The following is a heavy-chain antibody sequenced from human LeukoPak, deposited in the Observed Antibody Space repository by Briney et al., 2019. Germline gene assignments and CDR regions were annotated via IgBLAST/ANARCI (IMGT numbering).Heavy chain of an antibody. Sequence: ASVKVSCKASGYTFTSYDINWVRQATGQGLEWMGWMSPISGNTGYAQRFQGRLTMTRNTAINTAYMELSGLRSEDTAVYYCARESGDILVVPYYWGQGTLVTVSS. CDR1: GYTFTSYD. D-gene: IGHD2-2*01. CDR3: ARESGDILVVPYY. CDR2: MSPISGNT. J-gene: IGHJ4*02. V-gene: IGHV1-8*01.